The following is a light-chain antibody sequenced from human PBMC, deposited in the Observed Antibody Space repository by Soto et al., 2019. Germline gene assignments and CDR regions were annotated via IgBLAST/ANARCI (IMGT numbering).Light chain of an antibody. CDR2: GAS. CDR1: QSVGSSF. CDR3: NKYDSSPIT. V-gene: IGKV3-20*01. Sequence: EIVLTQSPGTLSLSPGERATLSCRASQSVGSSFLAWFQQKPGQAPRLLIYGASSRATGIPDRFSGSGSGTDFTLTISRLKPEDFAVYYCNKYDSSPITFGQGTRLEIK. J-gene: IGKJ5*01.